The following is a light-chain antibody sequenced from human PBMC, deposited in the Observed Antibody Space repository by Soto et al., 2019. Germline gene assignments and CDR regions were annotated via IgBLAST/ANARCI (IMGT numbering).Light chain of an antibody. CDR3: ATWDESLRAWV. V-gene: IGLV1-47*01. CDR1: PFNIGIND. CDR2: RNS. J-gene: IGLJ3*02. Sequence: QSVLTQPPSASGTPGQTVTISCSGGPFNIGINDLYCYQQLPGSAPPLLIYRNSRRPSGVPARFSGSRSGTSGALAISALRSPEEDDDYCATWDESLRAWVFGGGTKVTVL.